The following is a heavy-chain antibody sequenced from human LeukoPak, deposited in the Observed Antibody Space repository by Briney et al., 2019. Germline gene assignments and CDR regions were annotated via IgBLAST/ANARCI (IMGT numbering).Heavy chain of an antibody. J-gene: IGHJ6*03. V-gene: IGHV4-61*02. CDR3: ARENYYDSSGYYYYYYMDA. CDR1: GGSISSGSYY. D-gene: IGHD3-22*01. CDR2: IYTSGST. Sequence: SQTLSLTCTVSGGSISSGSYYWSWIRQPAGKGLEWIGRIYTSGSTNYNPSLKSRVTISVDTSKNQFSLKLSSVTAADTAVYYCARENYYDSSGYYYYYYMDAWGKGTTVTVSS.